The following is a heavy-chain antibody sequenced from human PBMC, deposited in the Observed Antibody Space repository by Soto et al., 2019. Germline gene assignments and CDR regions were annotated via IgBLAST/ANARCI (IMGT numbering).Heavy chain of an antibody. J-gene: IGHJ6*02. Sequence: SVKVSCKTSGGTFRSYFINWVRQAPGQGLEWVGGIIPVFGTTYYADKFQGRVTITADESTTTVYMELSSLRSDDTAVYYCAREAPSTTAAYFYYGLDVWGQGTTVTVSS. V-gene: IGHV1-69*13. CDR2: IIPVFGTT. CDR3: AREAPSTTAAYFYYGLDV. D-gene: IGHD2-2*01. CDR1: GGTFRSYF.